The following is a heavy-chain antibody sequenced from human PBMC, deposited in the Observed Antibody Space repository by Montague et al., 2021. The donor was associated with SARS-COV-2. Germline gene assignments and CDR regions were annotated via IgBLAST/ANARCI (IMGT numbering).Heavy chain of an antibody. CDR3: AKGSGYFLNYYYMDV. CDR1: GFTFNGYA. J-gene: IGHJ6*03. D-gene: IGHD6-25*01. Sequence: SLRLSCATSGFTFNGYAMHWVRQAPGKGLEWVSGISWNSDTINYADSVKGRFTISRDNAENSLYLQMNSLRAEDTAFYYCAKGSGYFLNYYYMDVWGKGTTVTVSS. V-gene: IGHV3-9*01. CDR2: ISWNSDTI.